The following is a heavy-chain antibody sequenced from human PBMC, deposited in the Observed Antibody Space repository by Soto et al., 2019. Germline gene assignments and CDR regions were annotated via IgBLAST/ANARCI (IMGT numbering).Heavy chain of an antibody. Sequence: SETLSLTCAVYGGSFTGYYWSWIRQPPGKGLEWIGEINHSGSTNYNPSLKGRFTISRDNAKNMVYLQMNSLTAEDTAVYYCARECEGVGFDYWGQGTPVTVSS. CDR2: INHSGST. CDR3: ARECEGVGFDY. V-gene: IGHV4-34*01. J-gene: IGHJ4*02. CDR1: GGSFTGYY.